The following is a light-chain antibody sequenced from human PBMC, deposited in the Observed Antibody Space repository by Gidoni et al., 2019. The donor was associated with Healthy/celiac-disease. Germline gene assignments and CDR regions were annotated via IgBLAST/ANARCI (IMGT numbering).Light chain of an antibody. V-gene: IGKV4-1*01. J-gene: IGKJ4*01. CDR2: WAS. Sequence: IVMTQSPASLAVSLGERATINSKSSQSVLYSSNNKNYLAWYQQKPGQPPKLLIYWASTRESGVPDRFSGSGSGTDFTLTISSLQAEDVAVYYCQQYYSTPLTFGGGTKVEIK. CDR1: QSVLYSSNNKNY. CDR3: QQYYSTPLT.